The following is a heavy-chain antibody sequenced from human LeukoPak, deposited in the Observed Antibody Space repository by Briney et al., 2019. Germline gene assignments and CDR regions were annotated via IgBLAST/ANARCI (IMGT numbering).Heavy chain of an antibody. V-gene: IGHV4-39*07. CDR2: IYYSGST. J-gene: IGHJ5*02. CDR1: GGSITSSSYY. CDR3: AGATRAIVAATRRGPQNWFDP. D-gene: IGHD2-15*01. Sequence: SETLSLTCTVSGGSITSSSYYWGWIRQPPGKGLEWIGSIYYSGSTHYSPSLKSRVTISVDTSKNQFSLKLSSVTAADTAVYYCAGATRAIVAATRRGPQNWFDPWGQGTLVTVSS.